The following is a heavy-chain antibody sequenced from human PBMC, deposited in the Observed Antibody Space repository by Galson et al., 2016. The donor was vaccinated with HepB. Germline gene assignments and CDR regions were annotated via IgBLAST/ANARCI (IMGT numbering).Heavy chain of an antibody. V-gene: IGHV3-15*01. CDR1: GFTFSNTW. D-gene: IGHD3-3*01. Sequence: SLRLSCAASGFTFSNTWMVWVRQPPGKGLEWIGRIKSKSAGGTTDYAAPVNGRFTISRDDSKNTLYLQLNTQNSEDTAVYYCATGFSSGNWGQGTLVTVSS. J-gene: IGHJ4*02. CDR3: ATGFSSGN. CDR2: IKSKSAGGTT.